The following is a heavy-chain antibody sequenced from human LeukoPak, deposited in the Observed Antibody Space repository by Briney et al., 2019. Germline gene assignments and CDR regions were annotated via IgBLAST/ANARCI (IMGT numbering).Heavy chain of an antibody. CDR2: INHNGNT. D-gene: IGHD3-10*01. V-gene: IGHV4-34*01. J-gene: IGHJ4*02. Sequence: PSKTLSLTCAVYGGSFSGYYCSWFRQPPGKGLEWIGEINHNGNTDYNPSLKSRVTISVDTSKDQFSLKVSSVTAADTAVYYCARGPFWFGELFLLDYWGQGTLVTVSS. CDR3: ARGPFWFGELFLLDY. CDR1: GGSFSGYY.